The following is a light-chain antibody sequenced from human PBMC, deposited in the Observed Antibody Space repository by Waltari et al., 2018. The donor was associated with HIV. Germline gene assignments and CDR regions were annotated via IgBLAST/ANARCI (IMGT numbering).Light chain of an antibody. CDR2: EAN. CDR3: QSSDSSNWV. V-gene: IGLV6-57*01. CDR1: SGSIASNY. J-gene: IGLJ3*02. Sequence: NFMLTQPHSVSESPGKTVTISCTRSSGSIASNYVQWYQQRPGSSPTTVIYEANQRPSGVPDRFSGSIHSSSNSASLTIAGLKTEDEADYYCQSSDSSNWVFGGGTKLTVL.